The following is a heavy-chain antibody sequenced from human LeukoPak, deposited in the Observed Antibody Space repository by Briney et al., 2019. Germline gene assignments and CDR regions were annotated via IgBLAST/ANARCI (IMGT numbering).Heavy chain of an antibody. J-gene: IGHJ4*02. Sequence: GGSLRLSCAASGFTFSSYWMHWVRQAPGKGLVWVSRINSDGSSTSYADSVKGRFTISRDNAKNTLYLQMNSLRAEDTAVYYCARGTYYDILNFHYWGQGTLVTVSS. D-gene: IGHD3-9*01. CDR1: GFTFSSYW. CDR3: ARGTYYDILNFHY. CDR2: INSDGSST. V-gene: IGHV3-74*01.